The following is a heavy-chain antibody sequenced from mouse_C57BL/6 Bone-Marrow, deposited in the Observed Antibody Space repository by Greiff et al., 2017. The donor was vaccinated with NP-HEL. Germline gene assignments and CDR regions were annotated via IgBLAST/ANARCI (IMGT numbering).Heavy chain of an antibody. CDR2: IDPSDSYT. Sequence: QVQLKQPGAELVRPGTSVKLSCKASGYTFTSYWMHWVNQRPGQGLEWIGVIDPSDSYTNYNQKFKGKATLTVDTSSSTAYMQLSSLTSEDSAVYYCARRGYWGQGTTLTVSS. CDR1: GYTFTSYW. J-gene: IGHJ2*01. V-gene: IGHV1-59*01. CDR3: ARRGY.